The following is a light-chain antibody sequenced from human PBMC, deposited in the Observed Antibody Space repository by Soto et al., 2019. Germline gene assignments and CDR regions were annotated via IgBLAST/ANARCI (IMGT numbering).Light chain of an antibody. CDR1: KSNIGDNP. Sequence: QSVLTQPPSASGTPGPRVIISCSGSKSNIGDNPVNWFQQFPGTAPKLLIFSNDERPSGVPERFSGSKSGASASLAISGLQSDDEADYSCATWDDSLNGWVFGGGTKVTVL. J-gene: IGLJ3*02. V-gene: IGLV1-44*01. CDR2: SND. CDR3: ATWDDSLNGWV.